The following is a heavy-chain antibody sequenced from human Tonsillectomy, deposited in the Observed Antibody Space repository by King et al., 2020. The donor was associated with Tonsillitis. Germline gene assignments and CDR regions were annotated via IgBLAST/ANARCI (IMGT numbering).Heavy chain of an antibody. D-gene: IGHD3-3*02. CDR3: ARSTGDGSTILGAFDI. CDR2: IYHSGST. J-gene: IGHJ3*02. V-gene: IGHV4-30-2*01. CDR1: RGSISSGGYS. Sequence: VQLQESGSGLVKPSQTLSLTCAVSRGSISSGGYSWSWIRQPPGKGLEWIGYIYHSGSTYYNPSLKSRVTISVDRSKNQFSLKLSSVTAADTAVYYCARSTGDGSTILGAFDIWGQGTMVTVSS.